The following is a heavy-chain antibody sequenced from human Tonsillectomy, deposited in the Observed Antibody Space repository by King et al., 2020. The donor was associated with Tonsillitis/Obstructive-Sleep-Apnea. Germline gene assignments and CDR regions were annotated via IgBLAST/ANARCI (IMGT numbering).Heavy chain of an antibody. J-gene: IGHJ4*02. Sequence: VQLQESGPGLVKPSGTLSLTCTVSGGSISGYYWSWIRQPPGKGLECIGYIFYSGSTNYNPSLEGRVTISVDTSKNQFSLNLSSVTAADTAVYYCARERGHSYGAFDYWGQGTLVTVSS. CDR3: ARERGHSYGAFDY. V-gene: IGHV4-59*01. D-gene: IGHD5-18*01. CDR2: IFYSGST. CDR1: GGSISGYY.